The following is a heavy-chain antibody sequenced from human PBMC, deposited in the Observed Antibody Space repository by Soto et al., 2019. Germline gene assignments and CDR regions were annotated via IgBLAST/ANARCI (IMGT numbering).Heavy chain of an antibody. CDR1: GVSIHNSHSF. CDR3: GRVVEGATRHTDLDS. Sequence: SETLSLTCTVSGVSIHNSHSFWGWIRQPPGKGLEFIGTVYYSGGAHYNSSLKSRVTISVDTANNQVSLRMRSLTAADTAVYYCGRVVEGATRHTDLDSWGQGTLVTAPQ. J-gene: IGHJ5*01. V-gene: IGHV4-39*01. CDR2: VYYSGGA. D-gene: IGHD2-21*01.